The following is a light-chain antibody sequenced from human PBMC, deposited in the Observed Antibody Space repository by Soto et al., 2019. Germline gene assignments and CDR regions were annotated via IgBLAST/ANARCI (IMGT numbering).Light chain of an antibody. V-gene: IGKV1-39*01. CDR2: AAS. CDR1: QNIHTF. CDR3: RQSYSSPIT. J-gene: IGKJ5*01. Sequence: IQMTQSPSSLSSSVGHTVTITCRASQNIHTFLNWYQHKPGEAPKLLISAASSLRSGVPSRFRGDGSGTSFTLAISNLQPEDSASYYCRQSYSSPITFGQGTRLDIK.